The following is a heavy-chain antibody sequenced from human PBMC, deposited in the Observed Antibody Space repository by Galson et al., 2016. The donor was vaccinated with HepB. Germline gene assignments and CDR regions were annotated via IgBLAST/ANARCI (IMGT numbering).Heavy chain of an antibody. V-gene: IGHV3-33*01. Sequence: SLRLSCAASGFTFSSYGMHWVRRAPGKGLEWVAVTWYDGSDKYYADSVKGRFTISRDNSKNTVSLQMNRLRAEDTAVYYCARDLGYYYGMGVWGKGTTVTVSS. J-gene: IGHJ6*04. CDR2: TWYDGSDK. CDR1: GFTFSSYG. D-gene: IGHD1-26*01. CDR3: ARDLGYYYGMGV.